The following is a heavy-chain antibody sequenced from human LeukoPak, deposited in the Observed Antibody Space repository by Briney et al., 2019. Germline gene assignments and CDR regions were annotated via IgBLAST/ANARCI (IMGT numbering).Heavy chain of an antibody. CDR1: GYTFTRYG. V-gene: IGHV1-18*01. J-gene: IGHJ6*02. CDR2: SNAYNGTT. D-gene: IGHD2-15*01. CDR3: ARARYCSGIICYSPCYYYGLDV. Sequence: ASVKVSCKASGYTFTRYGISWVRQPPGQGLEWMGWSNAYNGTTKYAQKLQGSVTMTTDTSTSTAYMELRSLRSDDTAVYYCARARYCSGIICYSPCYYYGLDVWGQGTTVTVSS.